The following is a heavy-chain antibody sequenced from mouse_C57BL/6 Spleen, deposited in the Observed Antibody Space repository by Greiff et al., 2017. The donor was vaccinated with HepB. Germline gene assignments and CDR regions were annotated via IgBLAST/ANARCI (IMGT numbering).Heavy chain of an antibody. J-gene: IGHJ2*01. CDR2: ISYSGST. Sequence: EVMLVESGPGLAKPSQTLSLTCSVTGYSITSDYWNWIRKFPGNKLEYMGYISYSGSTYYNPSLKSRISITRDTSKNQYYLQLNSVTTEDTATYYCARYKYYGSSYENYFDYWGQGTTLTVSS. CDR3: ARYKYYGSSYENYFDY. V-gene: IGHV3-8*01. CDR1: GYSITSDY. D-gene: IGHD1-1*01.